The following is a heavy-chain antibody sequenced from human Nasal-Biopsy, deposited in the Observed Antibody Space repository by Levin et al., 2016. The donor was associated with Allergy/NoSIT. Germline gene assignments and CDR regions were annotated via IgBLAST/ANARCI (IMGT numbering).Heavy chain of an antibody. V-gene: IGHV3-23*01. J-gene: IGHJ5*02. CDR2: ISISGGRT. D-gene: IGHD3-22*01. CDR1: GFTFSSYA. CDR3: AKDDYYDSSGYYGRFDP. Sequence: GGSLRLSCAASGFTFSSYAMSWVRQAPGKGLEWVSTISISGGRTYYGDSVKGRFTISRDNSKNTLYLQMNSLRAEDTAVYYCAKDDYYDSSGYYGRFDPWGQGTLVTVSS.